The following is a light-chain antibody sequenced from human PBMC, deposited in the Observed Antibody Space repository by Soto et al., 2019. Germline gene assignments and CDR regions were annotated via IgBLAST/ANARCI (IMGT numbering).Light chain of an antibody. CDR1: ESISLW. V-gene: IGKV1-5*03. J-gene: IGKJ2*01. CDR3: QHYNSFTYT. CDR2: KAS. Sequence: DIQMTQSPSTLSASVGDRVTITCRASESISLWLAWFQQKPGKAPKLLIYKASTLASEVPSRFSGSGSGTEFTLTIRSLQPDDFAIDYCQHYNSFTYTFGQGTKVDI.